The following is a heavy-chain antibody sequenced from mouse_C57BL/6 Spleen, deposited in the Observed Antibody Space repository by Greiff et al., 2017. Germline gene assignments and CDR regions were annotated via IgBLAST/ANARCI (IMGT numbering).Heavy chain of an antibody. Sequence: QVQLQQPGAELVMPGASVKLSCKASGYTFTSYWMHWVKQRPGQGLEWIGEIDPSDSYTNYNQKFKGKSTLTVDKSSSTAYMQLSSLTSEDSAVYYGARYLDAIDYWGQGTSVTVSS. CDR3: ARYLDAIDY. CDR2: IDPSDSYT. V-gene: IGHV1-69*01. J-gene: IGHJ4*01. CDR1: GYTFTSYW.